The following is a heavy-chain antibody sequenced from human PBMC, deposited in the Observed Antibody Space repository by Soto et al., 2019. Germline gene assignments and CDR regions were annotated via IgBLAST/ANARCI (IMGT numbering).Heavy chain of an antibody. D-gene: IGHD2-2*02. J-gene: IGHJ4*02. CDR2: IYYSGST. V-gene: IGHV4-39*01. CDR3: ARVFIPDGFDY. Sequence: SETLSLTCTVSGGSISSSSYYWGWIRQPPGKGLEWIGSIYYSGSTYYNPSLKSRVTISVDTSKNQFSLKLSSVTAADTAVYYCARVFIPDGFDYWGQGTLVTVSS. CDR1: GGSISSSSYY.